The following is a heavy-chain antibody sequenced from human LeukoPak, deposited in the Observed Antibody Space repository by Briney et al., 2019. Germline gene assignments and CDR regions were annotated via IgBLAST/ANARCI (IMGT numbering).Heavy chain of an antibody. V-gene: IGHV1-69*01. J-gene: IGHJ4*02. CDR2: IIPIFGTA. D-gene: IGHD3-22*01. CDR3: ARDRQAYYDSSGYSGYDY. Sequence: SVKVSCKASGGTFSSYAISWVRQAPGQGLEWMGGIIPIFGTANYAQKFQGRVTITADESTSTAYMELSSLRSEDTAVYYCARDRQAYYDSSGYSGYDYWGRGTLVTVSS. CDR1: GGTFSSYA.